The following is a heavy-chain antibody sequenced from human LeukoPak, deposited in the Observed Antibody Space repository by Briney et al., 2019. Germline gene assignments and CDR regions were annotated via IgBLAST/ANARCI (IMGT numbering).Heavy chain of an antibody. CDR3: ARESLPEYSSSFTEYYYYGMDV. CDR2: IYYSGST. CDR1: GGSISSSSYY. Sequence: SETLSLTCTVSGGSISSSSYYWGWIRQPPGKGLEWIGSIYYSGSTYYNPSLKSRVTISVDTSKNQFSLKLSSVTAADTAVYYCARESLPEYSSSFTEYYYYGMDVWGQGTTVTVPS. V-gene: IGHV4-39*02. D-gene: IGHD6-6*01. J-gene: IGHJ6*02.